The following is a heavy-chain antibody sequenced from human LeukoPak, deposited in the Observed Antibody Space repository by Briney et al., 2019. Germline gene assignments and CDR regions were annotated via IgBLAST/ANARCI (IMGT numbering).Heavy chain of an antibody. D-gene: IGHD1-26*01. Sequence: TTSETLSLTCTVSGGSISSYYWSWIRQPPGKGLEWIGYIYYSGSTNYNPSLKSRVTISVDTSKNQFSLKLSSVTAADTAVYYCARGEVATANYYFDYWGQGTLVTVSS. J-gene: IGHJ4*02. V-gene: IGHV4-59*01. CDR2: IYYSGST. CDR1: GGSISSYY. CDR3: ARGEVATANYYFDY.